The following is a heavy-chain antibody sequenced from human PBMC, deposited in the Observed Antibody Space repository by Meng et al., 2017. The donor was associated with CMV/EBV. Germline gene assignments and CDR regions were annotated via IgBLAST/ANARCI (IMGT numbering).Heavy chain of an antibody. J-gene: IGHJ4*02. CDR3: ARGLVREWPFDY. Sequence: GESLKISCAASGFTFSSYAMHWVRQAPGKGLEWVAGISYDGSNKYYADSVKGRFTISRDNSKNTLYLQMNSLGAEDTAVYYCARGLVREWPFDYWGQGTLVTVSS. CDR2: ISYDGSNK. D-gene: IGHD3-3*01. V-gene: IGHV3-30*04. CDR1: GFTFSSYA.